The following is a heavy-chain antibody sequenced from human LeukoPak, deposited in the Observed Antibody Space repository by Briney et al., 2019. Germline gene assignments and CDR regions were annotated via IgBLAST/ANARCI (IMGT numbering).Heavy chain of an antibody. D-gene: IGHD1-14*01. CDR1: GYSFSNYW. V-gene: IGHV5-51*01. Sequence: GESLKISSKGSGYSFSNYWIAWVRQMPGKGLEWMGSIHPGNTDTAYSPSFQGQVTLSADKSINTAYLQWSSLRASDTALYYCARHPTGFPNWFDPWGQGIFVTVSS. J-gene: IGHJ5*02. CDR3: ARHPTGFPNWFDP. CDR2: IHPGNTDT.